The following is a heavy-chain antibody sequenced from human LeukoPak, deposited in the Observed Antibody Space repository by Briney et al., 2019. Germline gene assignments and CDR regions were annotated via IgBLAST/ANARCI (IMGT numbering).Heavy chain of an antibody. CDR1: GGSFSSYY. D-gene: IGHD1-26*01. CDR2: ISYSGST. CDR3: ARAAHSGSLAPFDY. V-gene: IGHV4-59*12. Sequence: SETLSLTCTVSGGSFSSYYWSWIRQPPGKGLEWIGYISYSGSTYYNPSLKSRVTISVDTSKNQFSLKLSSVTAADTAVYYCARAAHSGSLAPFDYWGQGTLVTVSS. J-gene: IGHJ4*02.